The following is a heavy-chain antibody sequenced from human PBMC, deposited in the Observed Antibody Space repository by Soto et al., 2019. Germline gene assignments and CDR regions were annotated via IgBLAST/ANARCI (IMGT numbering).Heavy chain of an antibody. CDR3: ARCNRGNYYQAFDS. Sequence: SGTLALPRAVYGGSIISSNWGGLVRPPPGKGQEGNGENDPSGGTHYNPPLTSRVTISVDKSKNQSSLKLSSVTAADTAVYYCARCNRGNYYQAFDSWGHGTMVTVSS. J-gene: IGHJ3*02. D-gene: IGHD1-26*01. V-gene: IGHV4-4*02. CDR2: NDPSGGT. CDR1: GGSIISSNW.